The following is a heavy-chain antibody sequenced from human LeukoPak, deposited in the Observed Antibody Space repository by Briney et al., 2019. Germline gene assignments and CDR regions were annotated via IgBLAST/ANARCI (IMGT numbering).Heavy chain of an antibody. V-gene: IGHV3-48*03. Sequence: PGGSLRLSCAACGFTCSTSEMNWVRQAPGKGLEWVSYIDDSGSTIYYAGSVKGRFTISRENAKASLYLQVNNLRAEDTAVYYCAREQAIWSGSYSENYYYYMDVWGKGTTVTVSS. CDR3: AREQAIWSGSYSENYYYYMDV. J-gene: IGHJ6*03. D-gene: IGHD3-3*01. CDR1: GFTCSTSE. CDR2: IDDSGSTI.